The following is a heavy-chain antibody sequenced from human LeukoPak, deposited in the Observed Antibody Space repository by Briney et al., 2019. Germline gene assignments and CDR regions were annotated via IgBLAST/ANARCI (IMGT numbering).Heavy chain of an antibody. CDR2: INPSGGGT. CDR3: ARAGGSNRIDY. V-gene: IGHV1-46*01. Sequence: ASVKVSCEASGYTFTSYYVHWVRQAPGQGLEWMGIINPSGGGTSYAQKFQGRVTMTRDMSTSTVYMELSSLRSEDTAVYYCARAGGSNRIDYWGQGILVTVSS. CDR1: GYTFTSYY. J-gene: IGHJ4*02. D-gene: IGHD3-16*02.